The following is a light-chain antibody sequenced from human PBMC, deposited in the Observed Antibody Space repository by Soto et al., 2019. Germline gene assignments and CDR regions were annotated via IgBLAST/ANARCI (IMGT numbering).Light chain of an antibody. CDR2: DVS. Sequence: QSVLTQPASVSGSPGQSITISCTETSSGVGDYNYVSWYQQHPGKAPKLMLYDVSNRTSGVSNRFSGSKSGSTAYRTISGLQAEDEVEYYFSSYTSSSTRVVGGGTKLTVL. CDR3: SSYTSSSTRV. V-gene: IGLV2-14*01. J-gene: IGLJ2*01. CDR1: SSGVGDYNY.